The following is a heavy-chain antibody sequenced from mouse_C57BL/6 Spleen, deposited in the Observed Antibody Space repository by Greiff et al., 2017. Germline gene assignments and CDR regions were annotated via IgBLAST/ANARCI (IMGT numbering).Heavy chain of an antibody. V-gene: IGHV1-42*01. D-gene: IGHD2-1*01. CDR1: GYSFTGYY. J-gene: IGHJ3*01. CDR3: ARPIYYGNSFAY. CDR2: INPSTGGT. Sequence: DVKLQESGPELVKPGASVKISCKASGYSFTGYYMNWVKQSPEKSLEWIGEINPSTGGTTYNQKFKAKATLTVDKSSSTAYMQLKSLTSEDSAVYYCARPIYYGNSFAYWGQGTLVTVSA.